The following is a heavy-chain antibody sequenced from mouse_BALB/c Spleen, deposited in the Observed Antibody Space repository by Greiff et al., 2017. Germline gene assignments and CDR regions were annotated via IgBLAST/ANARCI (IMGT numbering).Heavy chain of an antibody. J-gene: IGHJ4*01. CDR1: GYSFTSYW. D-gene: IGHD2-12*01. CDR2: IYPGNSDT. CDR3: TRRGLTTKAMDY. Sequence: EVQLQQSGPELVKPGASVKMSCKASGYSFTSYWMHWVKQRPGQGLEWIGAIYPGNSDTSYNQKFKGKAKLTAVTSASTAYMELSSLTNEDSAVYYCTRRGLTTKAMDYWGQGTSVTVSS. V-gene: IGHV1-5*01.